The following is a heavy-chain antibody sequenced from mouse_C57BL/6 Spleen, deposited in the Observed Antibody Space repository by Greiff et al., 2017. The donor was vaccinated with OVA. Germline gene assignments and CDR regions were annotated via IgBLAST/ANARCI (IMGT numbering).Heavy chain of an antibody. CDR1: GYSITSGYY. Sequence: EVQLQESGPGLVKPSQSLSLTCSVTGYSITSGYYWNWIRQFPGNKLEWMGYISYDGSNNYNPSLKNRISITRDTSKNQFFLKLNSVTTEDTATYYCARKGGLRIPSYAMDYWGQGTSVTVSS. CDR3: ARKGGLRIPSYAMDY. V-gene: IGHV3-6*01. D-gene: IGHD2-4*01. J-gene: IGHJ4*01. CDR2: ISYDGSN.